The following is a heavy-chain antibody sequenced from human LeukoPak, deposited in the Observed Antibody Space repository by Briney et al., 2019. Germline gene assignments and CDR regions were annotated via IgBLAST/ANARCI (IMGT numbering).Heavy chain of an antibody. CDR2: IKKTGSET. CDR3: AREDGYCSGGNCYSYFDS. D-gene: IGHD2-15*01. CDR1: GFTFSSYW. J-gene: IGHJ4*02. Sequence: GGSLRLSCAASGFTFSSYWMSWVRQAPGKGLEWVAYIKKTGSETYYVDSVKGRFTITRDNTRSSLFLQMYSLRAEDTAVYFCAREDGYCSGGNCYSYFDSWGQGTLVTVSS. V-gene: IGHV3-7*01.